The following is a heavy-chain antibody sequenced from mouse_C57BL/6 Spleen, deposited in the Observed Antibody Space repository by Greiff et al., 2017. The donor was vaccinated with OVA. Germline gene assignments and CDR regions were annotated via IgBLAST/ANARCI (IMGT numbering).Heavy chain of an antibody. CDR1: GYSFTGYF. J-gene: IGHJ3*01. Sequence: VQLKQSGPELVKPGDSVKISCKASGYSFTGYFMNWVMQSHGKSLEWIGRINPYNGDTFYNQKFKGKATLTVDKSSSTAHMELRSLTSEDSAVYYCARAWGGYYYGSSPAWFAYWGQGTLVTVSA. CDR3: ARAWGGYYYGSSPAWFAY. V-gene: IGHV1-20*01. CDR2: INPYNGDT. D-gene: IGHD1-1*01.